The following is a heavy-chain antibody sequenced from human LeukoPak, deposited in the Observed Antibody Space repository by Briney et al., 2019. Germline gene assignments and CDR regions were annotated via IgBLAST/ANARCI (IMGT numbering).Heavy chain of an antibody. J-gene: IGHJ6*02. Sequence: SETLSLTCAVYGGSFSGYCWSWIRQPPGKGLEWIGEINHSGSTNYNPSLKSRVTISVDTSKNQFSLKLSSVTAADTAVYYCARGKGVVRGVITDYYGMDVWGQGTTVTVSS. CDR3: ARGKGVVRGVITDYYGMDV. D-gene: IGHD3-10*01. CDR1: GGSFSGYC. V-gene: IGHV4-34*01. CDR2: INHSGST.